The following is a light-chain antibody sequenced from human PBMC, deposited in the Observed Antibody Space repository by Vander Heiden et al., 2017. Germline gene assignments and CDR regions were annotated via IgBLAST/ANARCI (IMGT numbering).Light chain of an antibody. V-gene: IGLV2-14*01. CDR3: SSYTSSSTLEV. CDR1: SSDVGGYNY. Sequence: QSALTQPASVSGSPGQSITISCTGTSSDVGGYNYVSWYQQHPGKAPKLVIFEVSHRPSGVSTRFSGSKSGNTASLTISGLQAEDEADYYCSSYTSSSTLEVFGTGTKVTVL. J-gene: IGLJ1*01. CDR2: EVS.